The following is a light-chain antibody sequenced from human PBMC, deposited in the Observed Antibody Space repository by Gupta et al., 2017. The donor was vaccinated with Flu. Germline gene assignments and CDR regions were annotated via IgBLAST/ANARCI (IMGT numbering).Light chain of an antibody. CDR1: QSVSSRN. Sequence: VLTQSPGTLSLSPGERATLSCRASQSVSSRNLAWYQQKPGQRPRLLIYAASTRATGITDRFSGSGAGTDFTIIINRREPEDFAVYYCQQWGSPQYMYNFGQGTKLEIK. CDR3: QQWGSPQYMYN. V-gene: IGKV3-20*01. J-gene: IGKJ2*01. CDR2: AAS.